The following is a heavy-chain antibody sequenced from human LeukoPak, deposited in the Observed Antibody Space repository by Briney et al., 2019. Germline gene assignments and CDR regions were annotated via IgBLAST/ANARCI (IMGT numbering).Heavy chain of an antibody. V-gene: IGHV3-23*01. J-gene: IGHJ4*02. CDR3: AKGTLWFYYGSGRRGYYFDY. Sequence: GGSLRLSCAASGFTFKNYAMSWVRQAPRKGLEWVSAISGSGGSTYYADSVKGRFTISRDNSKNTLYLQMNSLRAEDTAVYYCAKGTLWFYYGSGRRGYYFDYWGQGTLVTVSS. CDR1: GFTFKNYA. CDR2: ISGSGGST. D-gene: IGHD3-10*01.